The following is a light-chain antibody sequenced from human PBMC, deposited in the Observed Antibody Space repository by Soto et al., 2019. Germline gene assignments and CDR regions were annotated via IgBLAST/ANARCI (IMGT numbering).Light chain of an antibody. CDR3: QQYGSSGT. J-gene: IGKJ1*01. V-gene: IGKV3-20*01. CDR1: QSVSNNY. CDR2: GAS. Sequence: EFVLTQSPCTVSLSPAERPTLSCRASQSVSNNYLAWYQQKPGQAPRLLIYGASNRATGIPDRFSGSGSGTDFTLTISRLEPEDFAVYYCQQYGSSGTFGQGAKVDI.